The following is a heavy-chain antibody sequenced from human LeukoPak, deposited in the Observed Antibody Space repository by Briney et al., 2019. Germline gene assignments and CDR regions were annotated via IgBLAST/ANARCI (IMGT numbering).Heavy chain of an antibody. CDR3: ARDLSGVTGCTYGRGIDY. J-gene: IGHJ4*02. CDR2: IKKDGSEK. CDR1: GFTFSGYW. Sequence: GGSLRLSCAASGFTFSGYWMSWVRQAPGKGLGWVANIKKDGSEKYYVDSVKGRFTISRDNAKTSLYLQMNSLRAEDTAVYYCARDLSGVTGCTYGRGIDYWGQGTLVTVSS. V-gene: IGHV3-7*01. D-gene: IGHD5-18*01.